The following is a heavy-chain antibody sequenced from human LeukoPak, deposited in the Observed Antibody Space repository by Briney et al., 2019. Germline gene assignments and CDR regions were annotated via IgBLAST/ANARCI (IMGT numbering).Heavy chain of an antibody. V-gene: IGHV4-59*01. CDR1: GGSISSYY. J-gene: IGHJ4*02. Sequence: SETLSLTCTVSGGSISSYYWSWIRQPPGKGLEWIGYIYYSGSTNYNPSLKSRVTISVDTSKNQFSLKPSSVTAADTAVYYCARVPCSSTSCLGFDYWGQGTLVTVSS. CDR3: ARVPCSSTSCLGFDY. CDR2: IYYSGST. D-gene: IGHD2-2*01.